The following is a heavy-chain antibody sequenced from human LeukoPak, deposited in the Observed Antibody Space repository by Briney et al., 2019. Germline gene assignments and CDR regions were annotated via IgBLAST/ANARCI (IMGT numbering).Heavy chain of an antibody. D-gene: IGHD1-1*01. CDR3: ARGTGFGTFDS. Sequence: SGGSLILSCAASGFTFSGYFMHWVRQAPGKGLEWVAIISLDGSNEYYADSVKGRFTISRDNSKNTLYLQMNSLRPEDTAVYFCARGTGFGTFDSWGQGTLVTASS. CDR2: ISLDGSNE. CDR1: GFTFSGYF. V-gene: IGHV3-30-3*01. J-gene: IGHJ4*02.